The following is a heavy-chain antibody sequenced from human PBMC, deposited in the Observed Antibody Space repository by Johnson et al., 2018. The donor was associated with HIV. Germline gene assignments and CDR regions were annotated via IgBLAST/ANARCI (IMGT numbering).Heavy chain of an antibody. CDR2: ISYDGSEK. D-gene: IGHD6-13*01. J-gene: IGHJ3*02. CDR3: ARPNRPQYRSTFDI. Sequence: QVQLVESGGGVVRPGGSLRLSCAASGFTFSNAWMSWVRQAPGKGLEWVAVISYDGSEKYFADSVKGRFAISRDSSKNTLYLQMNSLRAEDTAVYYCARPNRPQYRSTFDIWGQGTMVTVSS. V-gene: IGHV3-30*09. CDR1: GFTFSNAW.